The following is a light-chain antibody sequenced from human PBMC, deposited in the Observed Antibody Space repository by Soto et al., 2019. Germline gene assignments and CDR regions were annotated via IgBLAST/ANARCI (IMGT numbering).Light chain of an antibody. V-gene: IGKV3-20*01. CDR1: QSVSSSY. CDR2: GAS. Sequence: EIVLTQSPGTLSLSPGERATLSCRASQSVSSSYLAWYQQKPGQAPRLLIYGASSRATGIPDRFSGSGSGTDFTLTISSLEPEDFAVYYCQRYGSSPQTFGQATKVEIK. CDR3: QRYGSSPQT. J-gene: IGKJ1*01.